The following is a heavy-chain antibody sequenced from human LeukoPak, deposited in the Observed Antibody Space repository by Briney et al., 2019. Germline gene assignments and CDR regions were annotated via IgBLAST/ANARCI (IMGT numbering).Heavy chain of an antibody. Sequence: GGSLRLSCAASGFTFTTYGMSWVRQAPGKGLDWVSAISGSGDAAYYADSVKGRFTISRDNSKNTLYLKMNSLRAEDTAVYYCAGGGIVLGPWGYYYMDVWGKGTTVTVSS. J-gene: IGHJ6*03. V-gene: IGHV3-23*01. D-gene: IGHD2-2*01. CDR2: ISGSGDAA. CDR1: GFTFTTYG. CDR3: AGGGIVLGPWGYYYMDV.